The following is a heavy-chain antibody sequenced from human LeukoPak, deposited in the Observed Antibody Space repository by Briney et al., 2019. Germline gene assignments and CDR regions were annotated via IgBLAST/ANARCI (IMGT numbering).Heavy chain of an antibody. CDR2: IYYSGNT. V-gene: IGHV4-39*01. J-gene: IGHJ4*02. Sequence: SETLSLTCTVSVGSISSSSDYWGWIRQPPGKGLEWIVSIYYSGNTYYNPSLKSRVAISVDTSKNLFSLKLSSVTAADTAVYYCARQYYDYVWGSYRDLYYFDYWGQGTLVTVSS. CDR1: VGSISSSSDY. D-gene: IGHD3-16*02. CDR3: ARQYYDYVWGSYRDLYYFDY.